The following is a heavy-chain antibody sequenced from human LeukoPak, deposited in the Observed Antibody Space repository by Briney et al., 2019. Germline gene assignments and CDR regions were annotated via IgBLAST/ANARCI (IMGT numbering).Heavy chain of an antibody. J-gene: IGHJ3*02. CDR1: GFTFSSYS. CDR2: ISSSSSYI. CDR3: ARVCITMIGPALAFDI. Sequence: GGSLRLSCTASGFTFSSYSMNWVRQAPGKGLEWVSSISSSSSYIYYADSVKGRFTISRDNAKNSLYLQMNSLRAEDTAVYYWARVCITMIGPALAFDIWGQGTMVTVSS. D-gene: IGHD3-22*01. V-gene: IGHV3-21*01.